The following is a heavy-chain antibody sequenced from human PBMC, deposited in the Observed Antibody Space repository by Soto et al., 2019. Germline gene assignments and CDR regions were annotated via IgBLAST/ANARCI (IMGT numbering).Heavy chain of an antibody. D-gene: IGHD3-10*01. CDR1: GFRLSNHF. CDR3: ARPRFRGMDV. J-gene: IGHJ6*02. CDR2: IKEDGREK. V-gene: IGHV3-7*03. Sequence: GGSLRLSCVASGFRLSNHFMNWVRQAPGKGLEWVATIKEDGREKYYVESVEGRFTISRDNAKNSLYLEVSNVRDGDTAVYYCARPRFRGMDVWGQGTTVTVSS.